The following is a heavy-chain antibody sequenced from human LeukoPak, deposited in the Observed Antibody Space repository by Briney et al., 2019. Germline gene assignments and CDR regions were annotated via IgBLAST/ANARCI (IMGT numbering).Heavy chain of an antibody. J-gene: IGHJ6*03. CDR1: GASVNSCGYF. Sequence: SETLSLTCTVSGASVNSCGYFWSWIRQPAGKGLEWIGRIYTSGSTNYNPSLKSRVTMSVDTSKNQFSLKLSSVTAADTAVYYCARIPYYYYYMDVWGKGTTVTVSS. CDR2: IYTSGST. V-gene: IGHV4-61*02. CDR3: ARIPYYYYYMDV.